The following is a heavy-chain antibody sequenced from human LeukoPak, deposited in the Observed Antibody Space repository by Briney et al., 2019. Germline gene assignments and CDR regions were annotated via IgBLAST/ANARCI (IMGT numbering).Heavy chain of an antibody. V-gene: IGHV4-59*01. Sequence: SETLSLTCIVSGDSISSYYWSWIRQPPGKGLEWIGYIYYSGSTNYNPSLKSRVTISVDTSKNQFSLKLSSVTAADTAVYYCARESITVAGSYFDYWGQGTLVTVSS. CDR2: IYYSGST. D-gene: IGHD6-19*01. CDR3: ARESITVAGSYFDY. J-gene: IGHJ4*02. CDR1: GDSISSYY.